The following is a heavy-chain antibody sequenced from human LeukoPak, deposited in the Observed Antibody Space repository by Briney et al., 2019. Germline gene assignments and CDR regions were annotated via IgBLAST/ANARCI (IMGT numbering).Heavy chain of an antibody. D-gene: IGHD6-13*01. J-gene: IGHJ4*02. CDR3: ARESIAADGTFGY. CDR2: IYPGDSDT. Sequence: GESLKISFQGSGGSFTSYWMGWVRPMPGKGLEWMGIIYPGDSDTRYSPSFQGQVTISADKSISTAYLQWSSLKASHTAMYYCARESIAADGTFGYWGQGTPVTVSS. V-gene: IGHV5-51*01. CDR1: GGSFTSYW.